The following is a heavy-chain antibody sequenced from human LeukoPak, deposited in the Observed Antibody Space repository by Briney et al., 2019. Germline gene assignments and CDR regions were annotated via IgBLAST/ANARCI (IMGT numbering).Heavy chain of an antibody. D-gene: IGHD3-3*01. Sequence: PGGPLKLSCAPSGFPFSSYSMNWSGQPPGKGLEWVSSISSSSSYIYYADSVKGRFTISRDNAKNSLYLQMNSLRAEDTAVYYCASRDDFSDWGQGTLVTVSS. V-gene: IGHV3-21*01. CDR2: ISSSSSYI. CDR1: GFPFSSYS. J-gene: IGHJ4*02. CDR3: ASRDDFSD.